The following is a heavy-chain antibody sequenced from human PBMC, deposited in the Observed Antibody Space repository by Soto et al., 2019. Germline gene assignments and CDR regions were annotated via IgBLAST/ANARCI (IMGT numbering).Heavy chain of an antibody. Sequence: QVQLVQAGAEVKKPGASVTVSCKASVYTFTSYGIHWVRQAPGQGLEWLGWISPYDGYTNSAQILQGRVYMTTDTSTKTAYMELRSLTSDDTAMYYCARGGYYASSGSRNSHYYGMNVWGQGTTVTVSS. D-gene: IGHD3-22*01. V-gene: IGHV1-18*01. J-gene: IGHJ6*02. CDR2: ISPYDGYT. CDR3: ARGGYYASSGSRNSHYYGMNV. CDR1: VYTFTSYG.